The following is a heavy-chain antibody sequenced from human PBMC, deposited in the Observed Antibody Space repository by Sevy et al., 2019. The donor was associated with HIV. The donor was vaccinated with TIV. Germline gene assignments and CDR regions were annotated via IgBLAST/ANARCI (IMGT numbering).Heavy chain of an antibody. CDR3: ARDLVRDDYTHGAFDY. CDR2: INPKTGAT. J-gene: IGHJ4*02. D-gene: IGHD5-12*01. V-gene: IGHV1-2*02. Sequence: ASVKVSCKASGYTFSDYYLHWLRLAPGQGFEWMGWINPKTGATKYAQRFQGRVTLSRDTSITTAYMELSSLRSDDAALFYCARDLVRDDYTHGAFDYWGQGTLVTVSS. CDR1: GYTFSDYY.